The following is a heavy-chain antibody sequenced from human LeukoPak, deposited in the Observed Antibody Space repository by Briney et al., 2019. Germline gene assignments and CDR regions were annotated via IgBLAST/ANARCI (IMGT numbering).Heavy chain of an antibody. CDR2: ISGSGGST. D-gene: IGHD5-12*01. Sequence: GGSLRLSCAASGFTFSSYAMSWVRQAPGKGLEWVSAISGSGGSTYYADSVKGRFTISGDNSQNTLYLQMNSLRAEDTAVYYCAKGSSGYETNFDFWGQGTLVTVSS. J-gene: IGHJ4*02. CDR1: GFTFSSYA. V-gene: IGHV3-23*01. CDR3: AKGSSGYETNFDF.